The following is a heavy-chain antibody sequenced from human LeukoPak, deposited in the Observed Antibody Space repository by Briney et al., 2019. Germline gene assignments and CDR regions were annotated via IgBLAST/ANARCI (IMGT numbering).Heavy chain of an antibody. D-gene: IGHD6-13*01. CDR2: ISGSGGST. CDR1: GFTFSSYA. CDR3: AKTTGYSSSWYWFDP. J-gene: IGHJ5*02. V-gene: IGHV3-23*01. Sequence: GGSLRLSCAASGFTFSSYAMSWVRQAPGKGLEWVSAISGSGGSTYYADSVKGRFTISRDNSKNTLYLQMNSLRAEDAAVYHCAKTTGYSSSWYWFDPWGQGTLVTVSS.